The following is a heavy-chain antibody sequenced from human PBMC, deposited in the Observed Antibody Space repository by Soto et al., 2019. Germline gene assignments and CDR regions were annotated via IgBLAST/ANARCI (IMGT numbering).Heavy chain of an antibody. D-gene: IGHD3-22*01. Sequence: GGSLRLSCAASGFTFSRYAMSWVRQAPGRGLEWVSGISGSGDNTYYADSVKGRFTISRDNSKNTLYLQMNSLRAEDTAVYYCVKAPYYDYYYYYMDVWGKGTTVTVSS. CDR1: GFTFSRYA. CDR3: VKAPYYDYYYYYMDV. CDR2: ISGSGDNT. V-gene: IGHV3-23*01. J-gene: IGHJ6*03.